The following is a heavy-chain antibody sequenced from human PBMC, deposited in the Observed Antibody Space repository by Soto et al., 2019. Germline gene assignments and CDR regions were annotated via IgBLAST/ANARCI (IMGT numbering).Heavy chain of an antibody. Sequence: QLQLRESGPGLVKPPETLSLTCTVSGGSISSTSYLWGWIRKPPGKGLEWIGAIYYAGRAYYSPSLESRVTISVDPSKNQFSLDLRSVTAADTAVYYCARQYPAGDYYDYWGQGTLVTVAS. CDR1: GGSISSTSYL. CDR3: ARQYPAGDYYDY. J-gene: IGHJ4*02. CDR2: IYYAGRA. V-gene: IGHV4-39*01. D-gene: IGHD2-2*02.